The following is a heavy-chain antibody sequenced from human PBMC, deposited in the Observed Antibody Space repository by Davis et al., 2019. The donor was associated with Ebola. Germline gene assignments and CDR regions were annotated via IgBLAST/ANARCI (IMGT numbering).Heavy chain of an antibody. CDR2: INHSGST. J-gene: IGHJ6*02. V-gene: IGHV4-34*01. CDR3: ASPPGYYGMDV. CDR1: GGSFCGYY. Sequence: SETLSLTCAVYGGSFCGYYWSWIRQPPGKGLEWIGEINHSGSTNYNPSLKSRVTISVDTSKNQFSLKLSSVTAADTAVYYCASPPGYYGMDVWGQGTTVTVSS.